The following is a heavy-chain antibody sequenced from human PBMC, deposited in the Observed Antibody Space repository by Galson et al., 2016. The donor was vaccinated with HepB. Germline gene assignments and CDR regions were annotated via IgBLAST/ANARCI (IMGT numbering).Heavy chain of an antibody. CDR3: ANEIRPNDH. V-gene: IGHV3-23*01. CDR1: GLTFSSRA. J-gene: IGHJ4*02. Sequence: SLRLSCAVSGLTFSSRAFSWVRQAPGQGLEWVSSISISGDSTQYAESVKGRFTVSRDNAKNTLYLQMNILRVEDTAVYYCANEIRPNDHWGQGTLVTVSS. CDR2: ISISGDST.